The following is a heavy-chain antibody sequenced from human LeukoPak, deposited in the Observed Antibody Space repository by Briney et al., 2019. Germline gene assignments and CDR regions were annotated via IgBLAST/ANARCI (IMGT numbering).Heavy chain of an antibody. Sequence: GGSLGLSCAASGFSVSSNYMSWVRQAPGKGLEWVSVIYSGGVPYYADSVKGRFTISRDNSKNTLYLQMNSLRAEDTAVYYCARLMTTSDSDWFDPWGQGTLVTVSS. CDR2: IYSGGVP. D-gene: IGHD4-11*01. CDR1: GFSVSSNY. J-gene: IGHJ5*02. CDR3: ARLMTTSDSDWFDP. V-gene: IGHV3-66*04.